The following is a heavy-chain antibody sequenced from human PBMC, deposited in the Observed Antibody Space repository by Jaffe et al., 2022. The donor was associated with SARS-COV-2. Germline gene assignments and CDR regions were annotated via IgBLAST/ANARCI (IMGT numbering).Heavy chain of an antibody. D-gene: IGHD3-22*01. CDR2: ISWNSGSI. J-gene: IGHJ3*02. CDR3: AKDDGAIDYYDSSDYYWGAFDI. Sequence: EVQLVESGGGLVQPGRSLRLSCAASGFTFDDYAMHWVRQAPGKGLEWVSGISWNSGSIGYADSVKGRFTISRDNAKNSLYLQMNSLRAEDTALYYCAKDDGAIDYYDSSDYYWGAFDIWGQGTMVTVSS. CDR1: GFTFDDYA. V-gene: IGHV3-9*01.